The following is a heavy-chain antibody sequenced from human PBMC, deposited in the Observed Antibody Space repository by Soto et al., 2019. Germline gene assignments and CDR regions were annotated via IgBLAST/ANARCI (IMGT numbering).Heavy chain of an antibody. J-gene: IGHJ5*01. Sequence: SETLSLTCAVSGASISNGDYSWSWIRQQPGRALEWIGYIYSSGRSDYNPSLKSRVTISIDRSKNKFSLRLTSVTAADAAVYYCARGREGPFFDFWGQGALVTVSS. V-gene: IGHV4-30-2*01. CDR2: IYSSGRS. CDR1: GASISNGDYS. CDR3: ARGREGPFFDF.